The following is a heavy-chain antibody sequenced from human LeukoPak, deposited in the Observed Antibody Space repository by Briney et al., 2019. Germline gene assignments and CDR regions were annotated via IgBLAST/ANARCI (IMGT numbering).Heavy chain of an antibody. CDR2: ISSGGSTI. Sequence: GGSLRLSCAASGFTFKTYSMNWVRQAPGEGLEWVSYISSGGSTIYYADSVKGRFTISRDNAKSSLYLQMNSLRAEDTAIYYCASTVAGSFFDSWGQGTLVTVCS. V-gene: IGHV3-48*01. J-gene: IGHJ4*02. CDR1: GFTFKTYS. D-gene: IGHD6-19*01. CDR3: ASTVAGSFFDS.